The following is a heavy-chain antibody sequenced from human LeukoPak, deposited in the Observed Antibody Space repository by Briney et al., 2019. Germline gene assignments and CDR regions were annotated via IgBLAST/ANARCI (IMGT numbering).Heavy chain of an antibody. CDR2: ISYDGSNK. J-gene: IGHJ4*02. CDR1: RFTFSSFA. V-gene: IGHV3-30-3*01. Sequence: GGSLRLSCAASRFTFSSFATHWVRQPPGKGLEWVAVISYDGSNKYYADSVKGRFTISRDNSKNTLYLQMNSLRAEDTAVYYCARDLFVRGVFDYWGQGTLVTVSS. D-gene: IGHD3-10*01. CDR3: ARDLFVRGVFDY.